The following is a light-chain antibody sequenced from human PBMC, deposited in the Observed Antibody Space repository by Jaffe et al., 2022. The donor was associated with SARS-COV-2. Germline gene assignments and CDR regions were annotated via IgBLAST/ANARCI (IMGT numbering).Light chain of an antibody. J-gene: IGLJ1*01. V-gene: IGLV2-14*01. Sequence: QSALTQPASVSGSPGQSITISCTGTSSDVGGYNYVSWYQQHPGKAPKLMIYEVSNRPSGVPDRFSGSKSGNTASLTISGLQAEDEADYYCSSYTGSSTLLYVFGTGTKVTVL. CDR3: SSYTGSSTLLYV. CDR2: EVS. CDR1: SSDVGGYNY.